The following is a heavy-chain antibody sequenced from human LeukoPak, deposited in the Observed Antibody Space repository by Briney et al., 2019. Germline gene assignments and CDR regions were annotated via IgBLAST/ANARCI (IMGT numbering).Heavy chain of an antibody. CDR2: IYSTGST. Sequence: SETLSLTCTVSGGSISNYYWSWIRQPPGKGLEWIGHIYSTGSTTYSPSLKSRVIMSVDTSKNQFSLKVTSVTAADTAVYYCARHRSDGSYPLDSWGQGALVTISS. CDR3: ARHRSDGSYPLDS. J-gene: IGHJ4*02. D-gene: IGHD5-24*01. V-gene: IGHV4-59*08. CDR1: GGSISNYY.